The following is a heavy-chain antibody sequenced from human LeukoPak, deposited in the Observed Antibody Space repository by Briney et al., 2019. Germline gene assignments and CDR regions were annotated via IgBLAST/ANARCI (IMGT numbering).Heavy chain of an antibody. Sequence: ASVMVSCKASGYTFNIYYMHWVRQAPGQGLEWMGIINPSSGNTRYAQSFQGRVTLTRDTSTSTIYMELSSLRSDDTAVYYCARDGPGYTSSSTDYMDVWGKGTTVTVSS. CDR1: GYTFNIYY. V-gene: IGHV1-46*02. D-gene: IGHD6-13*01. CDR3: ARDGPGYTSSSTDYMDV. J-gene: IGHJ6*03. CDR2: INPSSGNT.